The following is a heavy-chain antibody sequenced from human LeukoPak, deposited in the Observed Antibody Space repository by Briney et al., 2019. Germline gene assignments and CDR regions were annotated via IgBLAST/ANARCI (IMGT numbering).Heavy chain of an antibody. CDR3: ARSRLDSSSWYVVGDY. D-gene: IGHD6-13*01. V-gene: IGHV3-20*04. CDR1: GFTFDDYG. J-gene: IGHJ4*02. CDR2: INWNGGST. Sequence: PGGSLRLSCAASGFTFDDYGMSWVRHAPGKGLEWVSGINWNGGSTGYADSVKGRFTISRDNAKNSLYLQMNSLRAEDTALSYCARSRLDSSSWYVVGDYWGQGTLVTVSS.